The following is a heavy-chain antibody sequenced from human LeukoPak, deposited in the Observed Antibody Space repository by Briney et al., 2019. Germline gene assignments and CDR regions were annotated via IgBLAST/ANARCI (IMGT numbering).Heavy chain of an antibody. J-gene: IGHJ3*02. D-gene: IGHD3-22*01. Sequence: SQTLSLTCAVSGGSISSGGYSWSWIRQPPGKGLGWIGYIYHSGSTKYNPSLKSRVTISVDMSENQFSLKLTSVAAADTAVYYCARHFTYYYDSSGDAFDIWGQGTVVTVSS. V-gene: IGHV4-30-2*01. CDR1: GGSISSGGYS. CDR3: ARHFTYYYDSSGDAFDI. CDR2: IYHSGST.